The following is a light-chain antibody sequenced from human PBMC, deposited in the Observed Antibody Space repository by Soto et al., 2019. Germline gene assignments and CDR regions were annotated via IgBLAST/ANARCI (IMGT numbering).Light chain of an antibody. CDR3: QSYDNSLSGAAVV. Sequence: QPVLTQPPSVSGAPGQRVTISCTGSSSNIGTGYDVHWYQQVQGTAPKLLIYANTNRPSGVPDRFSASKSCTSASLAITGLQSEDESDYYCQSYDNSLSGAAVVFGGGTKLTVL. CDR2: ANT. CDR1: SSNIGTGYD. J-gene: IGLJ3*02. V-gene: IGLV1-40*01.